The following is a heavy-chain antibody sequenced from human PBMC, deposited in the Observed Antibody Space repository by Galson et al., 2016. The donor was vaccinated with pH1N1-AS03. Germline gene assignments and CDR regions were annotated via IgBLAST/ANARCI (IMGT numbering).Heavy chain of an antibody. CDR1: GFTFSNAW. V-gene: IGHV3-15*01. J-gene: IGHJ6*02. CDR3: SAENWNYKVFYGMDV. CDR2: IRSKTDGATS. D-gene: IGHD1-7*01. Sequence: SLRLSCAASGFTFSNAWMSWVRQAPGKGLEWVGRIRSKTDGATSDCAAPVKGRFTISRDDSKNTLFLQMNSLKTEDTGVYYCSAENWNYKVFYGMDVWGHGTTVTVSS.